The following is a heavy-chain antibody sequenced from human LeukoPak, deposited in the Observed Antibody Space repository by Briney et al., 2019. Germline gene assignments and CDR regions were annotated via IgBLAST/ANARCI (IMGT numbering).Heavy chain of an antibody. CDR3: ARARNDYDTSSFSALDY. CDR1: GFTFSSYW. J-gene: IGHJ4*02. D-gene: IGHD3-22*01. Sequence: PEGSLRLSCAASGFTFSSYWIHWVRQVPGKGLVWVSGINSDGSPTNYADSVKGRFTISRDNAKNTLYLQINSLRAEDTAVYYCARARNDYDTSSFSALDYWGQGTLVTVSS. CDR2: INSDGSPT. V-gene: IGHV3-74*01.